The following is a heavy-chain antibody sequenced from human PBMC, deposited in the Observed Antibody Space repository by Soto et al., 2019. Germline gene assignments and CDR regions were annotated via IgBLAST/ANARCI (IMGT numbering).Heavy chain of an antibody. D-gene: IGHD5-18*01. Sequence: GGSLRLSCAASGFTFSSYSMNWVRQAPGKGLEWVSYISSSSTIYYADSVKGRFTISRDNAKNSLYLQMNSLRDEDTAVYYCARDSGYSYGPNDYWGQGTLVTVSS. CDR2: ISSSSTI. CDR1: GFTFSSYS. V-gene: IGHV3-48*02. J-gene: IGHJ4*02. CDR3: ARDSGYSYGPNDY.